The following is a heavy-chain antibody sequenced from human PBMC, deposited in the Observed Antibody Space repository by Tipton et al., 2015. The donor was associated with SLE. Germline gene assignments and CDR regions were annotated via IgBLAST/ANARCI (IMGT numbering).Heavy chain of an antibody. J-gene: IGHJ4*02. D-gene: IGHD6-13*01. V-gene: IGHV4-34*01. Sequence: TLSLTCAVYGGSFSGYYWSWIRQPPGKGLEWIGEINHSGSTNYNPSLKSRVTISVDTSKNQFSLKLSSVTAADTAVYYCARSLSSSWYNYWGQGTLVTVSS. CDR3: ARSLSSSWYNY. CDR2: INHSGST. CDR1: GGSFSGYY.